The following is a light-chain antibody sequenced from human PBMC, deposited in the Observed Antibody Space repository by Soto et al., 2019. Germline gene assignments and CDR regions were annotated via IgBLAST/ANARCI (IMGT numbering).Light chain of an antibody. CDR1: QSVSSSY. V-gene: IGKV3-20*01. CDR2: GAS. J-gene: IGKJ4*01. CDR3: QQYQSLT. Sequence: IVLTQSPAILALSPGDRATLSCRASQSVSSSYLAWYQHKPGQAPRLLIHGASSRVTGIPDRFSGSGSGTDFTLTITRLEPEDFAVYYCQQYQSLTFGGGTKVDI.